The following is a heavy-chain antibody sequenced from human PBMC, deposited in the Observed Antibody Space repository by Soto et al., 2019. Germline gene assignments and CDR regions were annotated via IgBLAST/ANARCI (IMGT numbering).Heavy chain of an antibody. V-gene: IGHV1-3*01. J-gene: IGHJ4*02. CDR3: AKDLFGVLRLRYFDWLLSGLDY. Sequence: VKVSCKASGYTFTSYAMHWVRQAPGQRLEWMGWINAGNGNTKYSQKFQGRVTITRDTSASTAYMELSSLRSEDTAVYYCAKDLFGVLRLRYFDWLLSGLDYWGQGTLVTVSS. CDR2: INAGNGNT. D-gene: IGHD3-9*01. CDR1: GYTFTSYA.